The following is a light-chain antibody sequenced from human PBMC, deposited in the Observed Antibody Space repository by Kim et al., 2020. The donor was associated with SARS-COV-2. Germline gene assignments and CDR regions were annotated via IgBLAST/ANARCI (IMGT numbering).Light chain of an antibody. CDR1: QHITNNY. CDR3: QHYIALPLT. J-gene: IGKJ4*01. CDR2: GAS. Sequence: SPGERATLSVRASQHITNNYLAWYQQKPGQAPRLLIFGASTRAIGIPDRFSGSGSGTDFTLTIRRLEPEDFAVYFCQHYIALPLTFGGGTKVDIK. V-gene: IGKV3-20*01.